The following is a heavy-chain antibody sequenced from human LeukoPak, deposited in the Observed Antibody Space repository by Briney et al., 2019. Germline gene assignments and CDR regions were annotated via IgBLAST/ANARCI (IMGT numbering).Heavy chain of an antibody. CDR3: ATGYYEPFEK. CDR1: GGSISSYY. J-gene: IGHJ4*02. D-gene: IGHD3-22*01. Sequence: SETLSLTCTVSGGSISSYYSNWIRHPPRKGPEWSGCISDTGTTKYNPGFKSRVTISIDTSKNQFSLKLTSVTAADTAVYFCATGYYEPFEKWGQGTLVSVSS. CDR2: ISDTGTT. V-gene: IGHV4-59*01.